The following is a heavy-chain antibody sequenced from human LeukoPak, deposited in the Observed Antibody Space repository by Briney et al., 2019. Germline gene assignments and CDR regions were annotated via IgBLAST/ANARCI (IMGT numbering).Heavy chain of an antibody. V-gene: IGHV3-30*04. Sequence: GGSLRLSCAASGFTFSSYAMHWVRQAPGKGLEWVAVISYDGSNKYYADSVKGRFTVSRDNSKNTLYLQMNSLRAEDTAVYYCAYCSNGVCYKAGLDYWGQGTLVTVSS. J-gene: IGHJ4*02. CDR3: AYCSNGVCYKAGLDY. CDR1: GFTFSSYA. D-gene: IGHD2-8*01. CDR2: ISYDGSNK.